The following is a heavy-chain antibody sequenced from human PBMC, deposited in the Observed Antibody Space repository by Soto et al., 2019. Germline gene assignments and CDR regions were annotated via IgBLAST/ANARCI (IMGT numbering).Heavy chain of an antibody. CDR1: GFTFSSYA. D-gene: IGHD3-10*01. Sequence: EVQLLESGGGLEQPGGSLRLSCAASGFTFSSYAMSWVRQAPGKGLELVSVISGSGDSTYADSVKGRFTISRDNSKNTLXXQMNSLRAEDTAVYYCARATYGSGTYYLYYYGMDVWGQGTTVTVSS. CDR2: ISGSGDST. V-gene: IGHV3-23*01. CDR3: ARATYGSGTYYLYYYGMDV. J-gene: IGHJ6*02.